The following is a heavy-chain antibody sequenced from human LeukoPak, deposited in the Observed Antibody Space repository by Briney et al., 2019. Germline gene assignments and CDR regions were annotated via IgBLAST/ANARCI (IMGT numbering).Heavy chain of an antibody. J-gene: IGHJ3*02. CDR1: GFTFSSYS. CDR3: ARDAYYDILTGKEAFDI. CDR2: ISSSSSYI. V-gene: IGHV3-21*01. D-gene: IGHD3-9*01. Sequence: GGSLRLSCAASGFTFSSYSMNWVRQAPGKGLEWVSSISSSSSYIYYADSVKGRFTISRDNAKNSLYLQMKSLRAEDTAVYYCARDAYYDILTGKEAFDIWGQGTMVTVSS.